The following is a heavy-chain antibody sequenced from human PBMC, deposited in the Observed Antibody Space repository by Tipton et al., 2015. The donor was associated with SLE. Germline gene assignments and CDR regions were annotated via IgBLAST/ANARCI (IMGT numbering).Heavy chain of an antibody. V-gene: IGHV4-4*09. Sequence: TLSLTCAVYGGSFSGYYWSWIRQPAGKGLEWIGYIYTSGSTNYNPSLKSRVTISVDTSKNQFSLKLSSVTAADTAVYYCARNRYSYGYAPPATYYWYFDLWGRGTLVTVSS. D-gene: IGHD5-18*01. CDR2: IYTSGST. CDR1: GGSFSGYY. CDR3: ARNRYSYGYAPPATYYWYFDL. J-gene: IGHJ2*01.